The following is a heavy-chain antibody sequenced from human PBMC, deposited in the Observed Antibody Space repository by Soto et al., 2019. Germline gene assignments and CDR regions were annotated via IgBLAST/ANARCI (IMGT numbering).Heavy chain of an antibody. CDR1: GCTVTSYG. D-gene: IGHD3-22*01. Sequence: ASVKVSCKASGCTVTSYGISWVRQAPGQGLEWMGWISAYNGNTNYAQKLQGRVTMTTDTSTSTAYMELRSLRSDDTAVYYCARDFPPRYYDSSGYPDYWGQGTLVTVSS. V-gene: IGHV1-18*01. CDR3: ARDFPPRYYDSSGYPDY. CDR2: ISAYNGNT. J-gene: IGHJ4*02.